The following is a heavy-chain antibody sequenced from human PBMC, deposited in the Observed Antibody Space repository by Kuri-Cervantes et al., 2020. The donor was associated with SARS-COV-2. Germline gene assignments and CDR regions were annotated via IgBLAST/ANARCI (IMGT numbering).Heavy chain of an antibody. Sequence: GESLKISCAASGFTFSSYGMHWVRQAPGKGLEWVAVIWYGGSNKYYADSVKGRFTISRDNAKNSLYLQMNSLRAEDTAVYYCARDREFIAARIFDYWGQGTLVTVSS. CDR1: GFTFSSYG. J-gene: IGHJ4*02. V-gene: IGHV3-33*08. CDR2: IWYGGSNK. D-gene: IGHD6-6*01. CDR3: ARDREFIAARIFDY.